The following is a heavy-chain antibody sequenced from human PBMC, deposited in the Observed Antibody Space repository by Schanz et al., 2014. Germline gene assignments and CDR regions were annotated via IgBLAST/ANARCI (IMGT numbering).Heavy chain of an antibody. V-gene: IGHV3-7*02. Sequence: EVQLVESGGGVVQPGRSLRLSCAASGFTFSTHAMHWVRQAPGKGPEWVANIKHDGSVKDYVDSVEGRFTISRDNAKRSLFLQMNSLRVEDTAVYFCVSQTGSPNYWGQGTPVTVSS. J-gene: IGHJ4*02. D-gene: IGHD6-13*01. CDR3: VSQTGSPNY. CDR1: GFTFSTHA. CDR2: IKHDGSVK.